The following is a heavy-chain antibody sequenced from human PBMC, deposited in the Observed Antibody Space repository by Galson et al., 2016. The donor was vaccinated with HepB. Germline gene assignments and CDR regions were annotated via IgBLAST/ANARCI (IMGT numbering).Heavy chain of an antibody. J-gene: IGHJ4*02. D-gene: IGHD3-10*01. V-gene: IGHV3-13*01. CDR2: IGIADDT. Sequence: SLRLSCAASGFIISTYDMHWVRLAAGKGLEWVSVIGIADDTYYGDPVKGRFTISREDAKNSLYLQMNSLRAGDTVVYYCARTIDGEYFDHWGQGTRVTVSS. CDR1: GFIISTYD. CDR3: ARTIDGEYFDH.